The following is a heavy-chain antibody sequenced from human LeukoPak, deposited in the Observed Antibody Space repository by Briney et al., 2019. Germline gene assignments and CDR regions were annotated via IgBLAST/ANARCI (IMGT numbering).Heavy chain of an antibody. CDR1: GFTFSGYG. J-gene: IGHJ4*02. Sequence: PGGSLRLSCAASGFTFSGYGMHWVRQAPGKGLEWVAVIWYDGSNKYDADSVKGRFTISRDNSKNTLYLQLNSLRAEDTAVYFWARGWQQLIPDDWGQGTLVTVAS. CDR2: IWYDGSNK. V-gene: IGHV3-33*01. D-gene: IGHD3-16*01. CDR3: ARGWQQLIPDD.